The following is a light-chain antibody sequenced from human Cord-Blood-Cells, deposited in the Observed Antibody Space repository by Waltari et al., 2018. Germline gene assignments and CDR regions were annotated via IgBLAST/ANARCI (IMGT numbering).Light chain of an antibody. Sequence: DIKMTQSPSSVSSSVGDRVTITCRASQGISSWLAWYQQKPGKATKLLIYAACRLQSGVPSRFSXXGSGTDFTLTISSLQPEDFATYYCQQANSFPRTFGQGTRLEIK. CDR1: QGISSW. CDR3: QQANSFPRT. J-gene: IGKJ5*01. V-gene: IGKV1D-12*01. CDR2: AAC.